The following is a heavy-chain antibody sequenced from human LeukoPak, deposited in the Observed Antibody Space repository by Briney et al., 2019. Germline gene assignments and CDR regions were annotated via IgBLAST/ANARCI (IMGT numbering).Heavy chain of an antibody. J-gene: IGHJ4*02. CDR2: IRYDGSNN. Sequence: PGGSLRLSCAASGYTFSNYAMHWVRQAPGKGLEWVAFIRYDGSNNDHADSVKGRFTISRDNSKNTLYMQMNSLRPADTAIYFCATTNPRGDFDYWGQGTQVSVSS. CDR1: GYTFSNYA. V-gene: IGHV3-30*02. CDR3: ATTNPRGDFDY. D-gene: IGHD1-14*01.